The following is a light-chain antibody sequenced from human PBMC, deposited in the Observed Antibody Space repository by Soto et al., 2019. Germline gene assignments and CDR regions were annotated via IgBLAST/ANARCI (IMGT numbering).Light chain of an antibody. V-gene: IGKV1-6*01. CDR3: LHDYNLLT. CDR1: QGIGND. CDR2: AAS. J-gene: IGKJ4*01. Sequence: AIQMTQSPSSLSASVGDRVTITCRASQGIGNDLAWYHQKPGKAPKLLIYAASSLQSGVPSRFSGSGSGTDFTLTISSLQPEDFANYYCLHDYNLLTFGGGTKVELK.